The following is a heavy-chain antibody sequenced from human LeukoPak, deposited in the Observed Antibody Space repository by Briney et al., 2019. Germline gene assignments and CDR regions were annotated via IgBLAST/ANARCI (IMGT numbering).Heavy chain of an antibody. D-gene: IGHD4-23*01. CDR2: IYWDDDQ. V-gene: IGHV2-5*02. CDR3: AHRQRWLDFDY. CDR1: GFSLTTSAEG. J-gene: IGHJ4*02. Sequence: SGPTLVNPTETLTVTCSFSGFSLTTSAEGVGWIRQPPGKALEWLAVIYWDDDQRYSPSLKSRLTITKDTHKKQVVLRMTDMDPVDTGTYYCAHRQRWLDFDYWGQGIQVTVSS.